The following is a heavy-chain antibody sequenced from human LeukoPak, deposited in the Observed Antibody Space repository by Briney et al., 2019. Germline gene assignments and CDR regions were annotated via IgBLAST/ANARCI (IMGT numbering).Heavy chain of an antibody. CDR2: IKQDGSEK. V-gene: IGHV3-7*01. D-gene: IGHD5-18*01. Sequence: GGSLRLSCAPSGFTFSSYWMSWGPQAPGKGLGCVANIKQDGSEKYYVDSVKGRFTISRDNAKSSLYLQMNSLRAEDTAVYYCAKAPLTAEYYFAYWGQGTLVTVSS. J-gene: IGHJ4*02. CDR3: AKAPLTAEYYFAY. CDR1: GFTFSSYW.